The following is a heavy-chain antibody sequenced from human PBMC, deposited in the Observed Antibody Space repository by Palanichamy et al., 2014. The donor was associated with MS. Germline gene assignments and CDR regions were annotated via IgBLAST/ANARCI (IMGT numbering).Heavy chain of an antibody. J-gene: IGHJ5*02. CDR2: INHSGST. CDR1: GGSFGADY. Sequence: QVQLQQWGAGLLKPSETLSLTCAVYGGSFGADYWSWIRQPPGKGLEWIGEINHSGSTNYSPSLKSRVTISLDTSKNQVSLKLSSVTAADTAVYYCARGQRGYSSSWYGSWGQGTLVTVSS. CDR3: ARGQRGYSSSWYGS. V-gene: IGHV4-34*01. D-gene: IGHD6-13*01.